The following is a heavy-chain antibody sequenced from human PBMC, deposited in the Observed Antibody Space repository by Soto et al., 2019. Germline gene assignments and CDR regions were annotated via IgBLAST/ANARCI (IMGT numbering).Heavy chain of an antibody. CDR1: GFTFSNYW. J-gene: IGHJ4*02. D-gene: IGHD1-1*01. CDR3: ARDTNSLDY. V-gene: IGHV3-74*01. Sequence: GGSLRLSCAASGFTFSNYWMHWVRQAPGKGLVWVSRINTDGRYTSYADSVKGRFTISRDNAQNTLNLQMNSLRAEDTAVYYCARDTNSLDYWGQGTLVTVSS. CDR2: INTDGRYT.